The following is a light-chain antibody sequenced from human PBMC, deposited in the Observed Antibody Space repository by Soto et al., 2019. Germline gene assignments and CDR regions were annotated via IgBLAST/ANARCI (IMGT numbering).Light chain of an antibody. J-gene: IGLJ2*01. CDR2: EVT. CDR1: GSDVGRYNY. CDR3: SSYTNSDTEV. V-gene: IGLV2-14*01. Sequence: QSALAQPASVSGSLGQSITISCTGTGSDVGRYNYVSWYQQHPGNAPRLLIYEVTSGPSGVSNRFSGSKSGNVATLVISGLQAEDEADYYCSSYTNSDTEVFGGGTKLTVL.